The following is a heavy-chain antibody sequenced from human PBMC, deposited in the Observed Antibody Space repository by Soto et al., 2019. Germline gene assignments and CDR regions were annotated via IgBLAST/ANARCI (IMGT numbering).Heavy chain of an antibody. J-gene: IGHJ1*01. D-gene: IGHD1-26*01. CDR3: ARVQWELQYFQH. V-gene: IGHV3-74*01. CDR2: INSDGSST. Sequence: EVQLVESGGGLVQPGGSLRLSCAASGFTFSRYWMHWVRQAPGKGLVWVSRINSDGSSTSYADSVKGRFTISRDNAKNTLYLQMNSLRAEDTAVYYCARVQWELQYFQHWGQGTLVTVSS. CDR1: GFTFSRYW.